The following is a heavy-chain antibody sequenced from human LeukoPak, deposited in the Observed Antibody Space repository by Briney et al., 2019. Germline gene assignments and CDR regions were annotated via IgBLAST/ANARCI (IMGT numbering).Heavy chain of an antibody. CDR1: GFSVSSRS. CDR3: ARGSTVASEGI. Sequence: PGGSLRLSCAASGFSVSSRSMNWVRQAPGKGLEWVSIIYSGGIIYYADSVKGRFTFSRDNSKNTLYLQMNSLRVEDTAVYYCARGSTVASEGIWGPGTLVTVSS. V-gene: IGHV3-66*01. J-gene: IGHJ4*02. D-gene: IGHD4-17*01. CDR2: IYSGGII.